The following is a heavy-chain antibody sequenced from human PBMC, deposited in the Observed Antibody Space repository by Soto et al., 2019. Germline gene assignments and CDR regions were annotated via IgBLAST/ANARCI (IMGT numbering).Heavy chain of an antibody. CDR2: IYHSGST. V-gene: IGHV4-4*02. D-gene: IGHD3-9*01. CDR3: ACPGDILTGHDAFDI. J-gene: IGHJ3*02. CDR1: GGSISSSNW. Sequence: QVQLQESGPGLVKPSGTLSLTCAVSGGSISSSNWWSWVRQPPGKGLEWIGEIYHSGSTNYYPSLKSRVTISVDKSKNQFSLKLSSVTAADTAVYYCACPGDILTGHDAFDIWGQGTMVTVSS.